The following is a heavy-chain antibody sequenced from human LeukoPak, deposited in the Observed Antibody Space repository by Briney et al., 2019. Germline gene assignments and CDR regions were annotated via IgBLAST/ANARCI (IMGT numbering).Heavy chain of an antibody. CDR3: AKTAYGDYVRAWFDP. CDR2: ISGSGGST. V-gene: IGHV3-23*01. CDR1: GFTFSSYA. D-gene: IGHD4-17*01. Sequence: GGSLRLSCAASGFTFSSYAMSWVRQAPGKGLEWVSAISGSGGSTYYADSVKGRFTISRDNSKNTLYLQMNSLRAEDTAVYYCAKTAYGDYVRAWFDPWGQGTLSPSPQ. J-gene: IGHJ5*02.